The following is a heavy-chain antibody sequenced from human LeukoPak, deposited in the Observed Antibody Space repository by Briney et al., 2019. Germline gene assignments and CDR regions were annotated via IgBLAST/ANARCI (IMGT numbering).Heavy chain of an antibody. V-gene: IGHV3-23*01. CDR2: ISGSGGST. Sequence: GGSLRLSCAASGFTFSSYAMSWVRQAPGKGLEWVSAISGSGGSTYYADSVKGRFTISRDNSKNTLYLQMNSLRAEDTAVYYCAKEDYYDSSGYYYAGTFDYWGQGALVTVSS. J-gene: IGHJ4*02. CDR1: GFTFSSYA. D-gene: IGHD3-22*01. CDR3: AKEDYYDSSGYYYAGTFDY.